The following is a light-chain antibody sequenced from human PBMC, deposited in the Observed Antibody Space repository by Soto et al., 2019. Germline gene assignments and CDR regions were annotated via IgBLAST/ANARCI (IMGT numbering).Light chain of an antibody. J-gene: IGLJ3*02. CDR3: CSYVGSSMLL. CDR1: NSNIGSNT. V-gene: IGLV1-44*01. CDR2: SNN. Sequence: QSVLTQPPSASGTPGQRVTISCSGSNSNIGSNTVNWYQQLPGTAPKLLIYSNNQRPSGVPDRFSGSKSGNTASLTISGLQGEDEADYYCCSYVGSSMLLFGGGTKLTVL.